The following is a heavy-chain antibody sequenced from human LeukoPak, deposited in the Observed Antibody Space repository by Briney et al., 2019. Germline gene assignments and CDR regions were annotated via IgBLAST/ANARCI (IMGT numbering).Heavy chain of an antibody. Sequence: GGSLRLSCAASGFTLSTHWMAWVRQAPGKGLEWVANIKEDGSENYSVDSVSVPFIISTDNAKTTLFLQMNSLRGEDTAVYYCASEGLFMSVDVWGQGTKVTVSS. J-gene: IGHJ3*01. CDR2: IKEDGSEN. D-gene: IGHD3-10*02. CDR3: ASEGLFMSVDV. CDR1: GFTLSTHW. V-gene: IGHV3-7*04.